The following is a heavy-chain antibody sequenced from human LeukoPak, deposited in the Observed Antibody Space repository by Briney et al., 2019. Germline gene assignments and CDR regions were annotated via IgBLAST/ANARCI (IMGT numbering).Heavy chain of an antibody. CDR2: IWYDGSNK. CDR1: GITFSSYG. D-gene: IGHD6-13*01. J-gene: IGHJ4*02. Sequence: PGRSLRLSCAASGITFSSYGMHWVRQAPGKGLEWVAVIWYDGSNKYYADSVKGRFTISRDNSKNTLYLQMNSLRAEDTAVYYCVTYSSSWYYFDYWGQGTLVTVSS. V-gene: IGHV3-33*01. CDR3: VTYSSSWYYFDY.